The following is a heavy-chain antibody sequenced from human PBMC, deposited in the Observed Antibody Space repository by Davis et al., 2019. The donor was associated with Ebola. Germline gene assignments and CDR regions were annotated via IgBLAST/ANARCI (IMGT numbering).Heavy chain of an antibody. D-gene: IGHD1-26*01. CDR2: IKQDGSEK. J-gene: IGHJ3*02. Sequence: GESLKISCAASGFTFSSYWMSWVRQAPGKGLEWVANIKQDGSEKYYVDSVKGRFTISRDNAKNSLYLQMNSLRAEDTAVYYCARDPTHQWELLNDAFDIWGQGTMVTVSS. CDR1: GFTFSSYW. V-gene: IGHV3-7*01. CDR3: ARDPTHQWELLNDAFDI.